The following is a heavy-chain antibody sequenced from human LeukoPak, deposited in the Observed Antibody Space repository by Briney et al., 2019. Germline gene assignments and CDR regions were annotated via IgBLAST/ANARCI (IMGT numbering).Heavy chain of an antibody. CDR2: ISAYNGNT. Sequence: GASVKVSCKASGYTFTSYGISWVQQAPGQGLEWMGWISAYNGNTNYAQKLQGRVTMTTDTSTSTAYMELRSLRSDDTAVYYCARDRGIAAAGTLGYWGQGTLVTVSS. J-gene: IGHJ4*02. CDR1: GYTFTSYG. V-gene: IGHV1-18*04. CDR3: ARDRGIAAAGTLGY. D-gene: IGHD6-13*01.